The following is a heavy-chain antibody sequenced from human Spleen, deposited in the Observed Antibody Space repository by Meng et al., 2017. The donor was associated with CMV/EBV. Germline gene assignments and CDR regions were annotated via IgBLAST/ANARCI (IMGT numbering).Heavy chain of an antibody. Sequence: ASVKVSCKASGYTFTGNYMHWVRQAPGQGLEWMGWMNPNSGNTGYAQKFQGRVTMTRNTSISTAYMELSSLRSEDTAVYYCARGTVGFYYYYYYGMDVWGQGTTVTVSS. J-gene: IGHJ6*02. CDR1: GYTFTGNY. CDR3: ARGTVGFYYYYYYGMDV. CDR2: MNPNSGNT. D-gene: IGHD4-11*01. V-gene: IGHV1-8*02.